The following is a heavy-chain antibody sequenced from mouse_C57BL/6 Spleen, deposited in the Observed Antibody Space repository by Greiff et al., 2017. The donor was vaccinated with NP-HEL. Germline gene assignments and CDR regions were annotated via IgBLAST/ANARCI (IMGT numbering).Heavy chain of an antibody. Sequence: VQLQQSGAELARPGASVKLSCKASGYTFTSYGISWVKQRTGQGLEWIGEIYPRSGNTYYNEKFKGKATLTADKSSSTAYMELRSLTSEDSAVYFCARGGNYYGSSPSYFDYWGQGTTLTVSS. CDR2: IYPRSGNT. V-gene: IGHV1-81*01. J-gene: IGHJ2*01. CDR3: ARGGNYYGSSPSYFDY. CDR1: GYTFTSYG. D-gene: IGHD1-1*01.